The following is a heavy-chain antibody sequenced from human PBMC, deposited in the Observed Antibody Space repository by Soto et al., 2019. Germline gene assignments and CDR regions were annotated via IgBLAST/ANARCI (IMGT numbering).Heavy chain of an antibody. Sequence: SVKVSCKASGYTFTSYGISWVRQAPVQGLEWMGWISAYNGNTNYAQELQGRVTMTTDTSTSTAYMELRRLRSDDTAVYYCARRQIWMSRDYYYGMDVWGQGTTVTVSS. D-gene: IGHD2-2*03. V-gene: IGHV1-18*01. CDR3: ARRQIWMSRDYYYGMDV. CDR1: GYTFTSYG. J-gene: IGHJ6*02. CDR2: ISAYNGNT.